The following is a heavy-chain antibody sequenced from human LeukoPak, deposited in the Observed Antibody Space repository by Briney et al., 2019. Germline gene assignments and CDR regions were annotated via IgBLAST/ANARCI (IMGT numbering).Heavy chain of an antibody. Sequence: ASVNVSCKASGYTFMKYGFSWVRQAPGQGLEWLGWISTYNGNTKYAEKFQGRDTMTTDTSTSTAYMELRSLRSDDTAVYHCARDPKWEGWNTEGRVMDVWGQGTTVTVSS. V-gene: IGHV1-18*01. D-gene: IGHD1-26*01. CDR2: ISTYNGNT. CDR3: ARDPKWEGWNTEGRVMDV. CDR1: GYTFMKYG. J-gene: IGHJ6*02.